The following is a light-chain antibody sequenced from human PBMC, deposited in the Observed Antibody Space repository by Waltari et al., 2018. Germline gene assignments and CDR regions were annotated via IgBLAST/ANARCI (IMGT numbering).Light chain of an antibody. CDR1: SSHVGRDNF. CDR2: DVS. Sequence: QSALTQPAPVSGSPGQSITISCTGTSSHVGRDNFVPWYRQDPGKAPKLMIYDVSKRPSGVSNRFAGSKSGNTASLTISGLQTEDEADYYCSSYTSSVTWVFGGGTRLTVL. J-gene: IGLJ3*02. V-gene: IGLV2-14*01. CDR3: SSYTSSVTWV.